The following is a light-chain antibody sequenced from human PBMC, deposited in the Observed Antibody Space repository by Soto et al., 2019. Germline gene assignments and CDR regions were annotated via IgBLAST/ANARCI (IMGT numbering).Light chain of an antibody. J-gene: IGKJ4*01. CDR3: QQYGSSPPLT. Sequence: EIVLMQSPGTLSLSPGERATLSCRDSQSVSNNYVAWYQQKPGQAPRLLIAGASSRATGIPDRFSGSGSGTDFTLTISRLEPEDFAVYYCQQYGSSPPLTFGGGTKVEIK. V-gene: IGKV3-20*01. CDR1: QSVSNNY. CDR2: GAS.